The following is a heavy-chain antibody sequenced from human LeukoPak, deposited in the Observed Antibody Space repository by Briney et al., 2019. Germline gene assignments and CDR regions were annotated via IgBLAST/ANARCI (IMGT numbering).Heavy chain of an antibody. V-gene: IGHV4-39*07. CDR3: ARSPLGLAFFFDY. Sequence: SETLSLTCTVSGGSISSSSYYWGWIRQPPGKGLEWIGSIYHSGSTYYNPSLKSRVTMSVDTSKNQFSLKLSSVTAVDTAVYYCARSPLGLAFFFDYWGQGTLVTVSS. CDR1: GGSISSSSYY. CDR2: IYHSGST. J-gene: IGHJ4*02. D-gene: IGHD7-27*01.